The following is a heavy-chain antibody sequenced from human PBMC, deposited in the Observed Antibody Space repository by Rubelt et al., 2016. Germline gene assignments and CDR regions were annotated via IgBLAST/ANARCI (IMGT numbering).Heavy chain of an antibody. CDR1: GYTFSRYP. CDR2: INAGNGNT. J-gene: IGHJ4*02. CDR3: ARDWVGTTDFDY. V-gene: IGHV1-3*01. D-gene: IGHD1-1*01. Sequence: QVQLVQSGAEVKKPGASVKVSCKASGYTFSRYPMHWVRQAPGQRLEWMGWINAGNGNTQYSQNFKGRVTITRDTSAVTVYMELSSLRSEDTAVYYCARDWVGTTDFDYWGQGTLVTVSS.